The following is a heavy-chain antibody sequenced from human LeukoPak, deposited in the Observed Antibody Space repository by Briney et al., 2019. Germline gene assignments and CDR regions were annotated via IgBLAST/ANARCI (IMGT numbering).Heavy chain of an antibody. V-gene: IGHV4-4*02. CDR2: ISQSART. CDR1: GGSISNNW. J-gene: IGHJ1*01. D-gene: IGHD3-22*01. Sequence: SETLSLTCAVTGGSISNNWWTWVRQPPGKCLEWIGEISQSARTNYNPSLKSRVTMSIDKSRNQFSLRMSSVTAADTAVYYCAGVRLGSSGFSEYFEHWGQGTLVTVSS. CDR3: AGVRLGSSGFSEYFEH.